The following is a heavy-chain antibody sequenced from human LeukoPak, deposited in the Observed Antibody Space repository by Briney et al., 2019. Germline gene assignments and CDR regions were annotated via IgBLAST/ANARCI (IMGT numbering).Heavy chain of an antibody. D-gene: IGHD2-15*01. J-gene: IGHJ4*02. CDR3: AKAGGYRSSGTCYSNG. CDR1: GFTFSDYA. Sequence: GGSLRLSCAASGFTFSDYAIHWVRQAPGKGLEWVAIISYDGSNKYYADSVKGRFTISRDNSKNTLYLQMNSLRVEDTAIYYCAKAGGYRSSGTCYSNGWGQGTLVTVSS. V-gene: IGHV3-30*18. CDR2: ISYDGSNK.